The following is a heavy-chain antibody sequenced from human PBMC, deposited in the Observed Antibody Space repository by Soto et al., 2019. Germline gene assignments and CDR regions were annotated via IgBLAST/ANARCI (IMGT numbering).Heavy chain of an antibody. Sequence: QIQLVQSGPEVKKPGASVKVSCKASGYTFTTYGIIWVRLAPGQGLEWMGWNSGYNGQTNYVQKFRGRVTITTDTSERETHMERRSVTSDDTAISYCARVGRQPPGVEGLNALDGWGQGTTVSVAS. V-gene: IGHV1-18*01. CDR1: GYTFTTYG. J-gene: IGHJ6*01. D-gene: IGHD1-26*01. CDR3: ARVGRQPPGVEGLNALDG. CDR2: NSGYNGQT.